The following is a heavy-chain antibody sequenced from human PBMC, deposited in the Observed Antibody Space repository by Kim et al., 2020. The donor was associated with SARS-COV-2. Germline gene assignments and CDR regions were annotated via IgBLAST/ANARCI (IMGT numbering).Heavy chain of an antibody. D-gene: IGHD6-6*01. CDR1: GYTFTSYA. V-gene: IGHV7-4-1*02. CDR2: INTNTGNP. CDR3: ARDRSIAARRENWFDP. J-gene: IGHJ5*02. Sequence: ASVKVSCKASGYTFTSYAMNWVRQAPGQGLEWMGWINTNTGNPTYAQGFTGRFVFSLDTSVSTAYLQISSLKAEDTAVYYCARDRSIAARRENWFDPWGQGTLVTVSS.